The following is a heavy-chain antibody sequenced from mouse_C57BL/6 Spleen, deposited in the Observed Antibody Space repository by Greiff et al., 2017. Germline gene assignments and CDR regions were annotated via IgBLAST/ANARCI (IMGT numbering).Heavy chain of an antibody. CDR2: IDPSDSYT. J-gene: IGHJ4*01. CDR1: GYTFTSYW. CDR3: ARCGPKLDYAMDY. D-gene: IGHD1-3*01. Sequence: VQLVESGAELVMPGASVKLSCKASGYTFTSYWMHWVKQRPGQGLEWIGEIDPSDSYTKYNQKFKGKYTLTVDKSSSTAYMQLSSLTSEDSAVYYCARCGPKLDYAMDYWGQGTSVTVSS. V-gene: IGHV1-69*01.